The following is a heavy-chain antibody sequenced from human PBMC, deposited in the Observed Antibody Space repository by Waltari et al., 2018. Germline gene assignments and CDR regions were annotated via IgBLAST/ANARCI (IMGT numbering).Heavy chain of an antibody. CDR3: ARVSRGYDFWSGYFDY. CDR2: IIPILGIA. CDR1: GGTFSTYT. Sequence: QVQLVQSGAEVKKPGSSVKVSCKAPGGTFSTYTISWVRQAPGQGHEWMGRIIPILGIANYAQKFQGRVTITADKSTSTAYMEPSSLRSEDTAVYYCARVSRGYDFWSGYFDYWGQGTLVTVSS. J-gene: IGHJ4*02. V-gene: IGHV1-69*02. D-gene: IGHD3-3*01.